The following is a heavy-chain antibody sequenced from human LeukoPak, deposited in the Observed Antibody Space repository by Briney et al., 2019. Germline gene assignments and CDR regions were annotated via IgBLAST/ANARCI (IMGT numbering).Heavy chain of an antibody. CDR1: GFTFSGYA. V-gene: IGHV3-30-3*01. D-gene: IGHD3-10*01. CDR2: ISYDGSNE. CDR3: ARVGYYASGPFSYFDY. Sequence: GGSLRLSCAASGFTFSGYAMHWVRQAPGKGLEWVAVISYDGSNEYYADSVKGRFIISRDNSKNTLYLQMNSLSVQDTALYYCARVGYYASGPFSYFDYWGQGTLVTVSS. J-gene: IGHJ4*02.